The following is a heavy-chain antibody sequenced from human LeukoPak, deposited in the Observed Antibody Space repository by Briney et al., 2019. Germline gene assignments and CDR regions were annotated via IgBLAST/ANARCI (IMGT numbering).Heavy chain of an antibody. D-gene: IGHD2-15*01. V-gene: IGHV4-34*01. CDR3: ARTRYCSGGSCPQYFQH. CDR2: INHSGST. CDR1: GGSFSGYY. Sequence: SETLSLTCAVYGGSFSGYYWSCIRQPPGKGLEWIGEINHSGSTNYNPSLKSRVTISVDTSKNQFSLKLSSVTAADTAVYYCARTRYCSGGSCPQYFQHWGQGTLVTVSS. J-gene: IGHJ1*01.